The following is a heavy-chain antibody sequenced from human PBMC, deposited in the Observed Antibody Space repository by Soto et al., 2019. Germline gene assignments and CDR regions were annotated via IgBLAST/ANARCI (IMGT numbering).Heavy chain of an antibody. CDR2: IKQDGSEK. D-gene: IGHD6-6*01. J-gene: IGHJ4*02. CDR3: ARGGRSVAARFDY. V-gene: IGHV3-7*01. Sequence: EVQLVESGGGLVQPGGSLRLSCVASGFTFSSYWMSWVRQAPGKGLEWVANIKQDGSEKYYVDSVKGRFTISRDNAQNSLCLQMNSLRVEDTAVYYCARGGRSVAARFDYWGQGTLVTVSS. CDR1: GFTFSSYW.